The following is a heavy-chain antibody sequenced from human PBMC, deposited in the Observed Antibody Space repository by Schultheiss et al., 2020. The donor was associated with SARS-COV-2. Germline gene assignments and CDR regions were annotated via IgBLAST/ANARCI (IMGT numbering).Heavy chain of an antibody. Sequence: GGSLRLSCAASGFTFSSYAMSWVRQAPGKGLEWVAVISYDGSNKYYADSVKGRFTISRDNSKNTLYLQMNSLRAEDTAVYYCAKSYGDYAFDIWGQGTMVTVSS. CDR1: GFTFSSYA. CDR3: AKSYGDYAFDI. D-gene: IGHD4-17*01. CDR2: ISYDGSNK. V-gene: IGHV3-30-3*02. J-gene: IGHJ3*02.